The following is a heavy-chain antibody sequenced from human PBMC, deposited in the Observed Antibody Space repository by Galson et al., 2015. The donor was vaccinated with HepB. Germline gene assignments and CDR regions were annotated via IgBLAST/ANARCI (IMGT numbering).Heavy chain of an antibody. CDR1: GFTLSDYY. D-gene: IGHD2/OR15-2a*01. V-gene: IGHV3-11*01. CDR2: LSYSGSSTI. J-gene: IGHJ3*02. CDR3: ARDAEYLLLSGAFDI. Sequence: SLRLSCAASGFTLSDYYMSWIRQAPGKGLEWISYLSYSGSSTILHADSVKGRFTISRDNAKNSLYLQMNSLRAEDTALYYCARDAEYLLLSGAFDIWGQGTMVTVSS.